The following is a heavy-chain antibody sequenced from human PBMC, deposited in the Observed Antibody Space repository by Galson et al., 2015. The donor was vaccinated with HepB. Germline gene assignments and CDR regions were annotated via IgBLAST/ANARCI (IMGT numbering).Heavy chain of an antibody. D-gene: IGHD3-3*01. CDR1: GCTFTSYD. Sequence: SVKVSCKASGCTFTSYDINWVRQATGQGLEWMGWMNPNSGNTGYAQKFQGRVTMTRNTSISTAYMELSSLRSEDTAVYYCARGSSHYDFWSGYYYYYYMDVWGKGTTVTVSS. CDR2: MNPNSGNT. CDR3: ARGSSHYDFWSGYYYYYYMDV. J-gene: IGHJ6*03. V-gene: IGHV1-8*01.